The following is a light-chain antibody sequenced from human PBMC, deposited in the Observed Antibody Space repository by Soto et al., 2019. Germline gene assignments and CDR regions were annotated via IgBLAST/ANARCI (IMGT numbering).Light chain of an antibody. CDR2: AAS. CDR3: QQYNQWSPIT. CDR1: QSVGSN. J-gene: IGKJ5*01. V-gene: IGKV3-15*01. Sequence: EIVMTQSPGPLSALPGHSSPLPWRASQSVGSNIAWYQQRPGQAPRLLIYAASTRAAGVPIRFSGSGSGTEFTLTITSLQSDDFAVYYCQQYNQWSPITFGQGTRLENK.